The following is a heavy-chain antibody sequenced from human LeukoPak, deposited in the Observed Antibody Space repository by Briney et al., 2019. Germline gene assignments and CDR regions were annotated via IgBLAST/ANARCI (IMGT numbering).Heavy chain of an antibody. CDR3: ARGLLHYDILTGYYNKYFDY. V-gene: IGHV1-2*02. J-gene: IGHJ4*02. CDR1: GYTFTGYY. D-gene: IGHD3-9*01. Sequence: ASVKVSCKASGYTFTGYYMHWVRQAPGQGLEWMGWINPNSGGTNYAQKFQGRVTMTRDTSISTAYMELSRLRSDDTAVYYCARGLLHYDILTGYYNKYFDYWGQGTLVTVSS. CDR2: INPNSGGT.